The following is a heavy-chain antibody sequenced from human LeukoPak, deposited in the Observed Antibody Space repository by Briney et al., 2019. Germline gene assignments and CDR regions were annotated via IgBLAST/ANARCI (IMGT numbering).Heavy chain of an antibody. CDR1: GGSFSGYY. CDR3: ARVQQWLVRKPFFDY. D-gene: IGHD6-19*01. Sequence: PSETLSLTCAVYGGSFSGYYWSWIRQPPGKGLEWIGEINHSGSTNYNPSLKSRVTISVDTSKNQFSLKLSSVTAADTAVYYCARVQQWLVRKPFFDYWGQGTLVTVSS. V-gene: IGHV4-34*01. J-gene: IGHJ4*02. CDR2: INHSGST.